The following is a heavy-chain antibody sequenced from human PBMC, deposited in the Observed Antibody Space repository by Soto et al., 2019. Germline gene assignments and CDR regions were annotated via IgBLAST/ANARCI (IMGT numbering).Heavy chain of an antibody. Sequence: PGGSLRLSCVASGFSFNKYAMIWVRHAQGKGQEWVSGITGSGSSIQYTASVKGRFTISRDNSKNTVYLQMESLRAEDTAMYYCAKDDVPGDGLWLVSAWGQGTPVTVSS. J-gene: IGHJ5*02. CDR2: ITGSGSSI. D-gene: IGHD2-21*02. V-gene: IGHV3-23*01. CDR3: AKDDVPGDGLWLVSA. CDR1: GFSFNKYA.